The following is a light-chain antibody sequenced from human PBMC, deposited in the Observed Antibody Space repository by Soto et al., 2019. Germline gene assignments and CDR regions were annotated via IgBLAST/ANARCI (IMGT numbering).Light chain of an antibody. Sequence: DIQMTQSPSSLSASVRDRVTITCRASQSISSFLNWYQQKPGKAPRLLIYAASNLQSGVPPRFSGSGSGTDFTLTISSLQPEDFATYYCQQSYSTLFTFGPGTKVDIK. CDR1: QSISSF. J-gene: IGKJ3*01. V-gene: IGKV1-39*01. CDR3: QQSYSTLFT. CDR2: AAS.